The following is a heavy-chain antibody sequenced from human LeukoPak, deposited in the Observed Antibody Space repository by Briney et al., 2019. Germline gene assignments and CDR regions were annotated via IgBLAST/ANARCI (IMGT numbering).Heavy chain of an antibody. J-gene: IGHJ3*02. V-gene: IGHV3-21*01. CDR3: ARELDAFDI. CDR1: GFSFSTYT. Sequence: PGGSLRLSCAASGFSFSTYTMNWVRQAPGKGLEWVSSISSSSSYIYYADSVKGRFTISRDNAKNSLYLQMNSLRAEDTAVYYCARELDAFDIWGQGTKVTVSS. CDR2: ISSSSSYI.